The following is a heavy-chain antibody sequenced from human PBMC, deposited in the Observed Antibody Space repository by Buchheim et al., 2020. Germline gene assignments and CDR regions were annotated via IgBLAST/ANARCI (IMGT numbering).Heavy chain of an antibody. CDR2: IFYSVST. D-gene: IGHD6-13*01. V-gene: IGHV4-59*01. J-gene: IGHJ5*01. Sequence: QVQLQESGPGLVKPSETLSLTCSVSGDSLNSYYWSWIRQPPGKELEWIGYIFYSVSTYYRPSLRSRAFISVDTSRNQFSLRLRSVTAADTAVYYCARGRRNYSRGWFDPWGQGT. CDR1: GDSLNSYY. CDR3: ARGRRNYSRGWFDP.